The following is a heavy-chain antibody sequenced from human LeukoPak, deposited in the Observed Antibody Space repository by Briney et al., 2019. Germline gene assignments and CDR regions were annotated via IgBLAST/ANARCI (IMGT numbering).Heavy chain of an antibody. Sequence: SETLSLTCTVSGDSISNFYWSWIRQPAGKGLEWIGRIYTSGSTNYNPSLKSGVTMSVDTSKNQFSLKLSSVTAADTAVYYWARDVVAAPGTWDYWGQGTLVTVSS. CDR2: IYTSGST. J-gene: IGHJ4*02. D-gene: IGHD6-13*01. CDR3: ARDVVAAPGTWDY. V-gene: IGHV4-4*07. CDR1: GDSISNFY.